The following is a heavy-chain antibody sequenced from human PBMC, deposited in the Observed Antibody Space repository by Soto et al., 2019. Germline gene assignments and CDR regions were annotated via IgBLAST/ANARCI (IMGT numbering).Heavy chain of an antibody. Sequence: VQLVASGGGLVQPGRALRLACAASGFTFDDFAMHWVRPAPGKGLEWVSSINWNSGYIGYADSVKGRFTISRDHAKNPLYLQMNSLRVEDTALSYWAKGGTLDFEYWGQGTLVTVSS. CDR2: INWNSGYI. D-gene: IGHD1-1*01. J-gene: IGHJ4*02. CDR3: AKGGTLDFEY. V-gene: IGHV3-9*01. CDR1: GFTFDDFA.